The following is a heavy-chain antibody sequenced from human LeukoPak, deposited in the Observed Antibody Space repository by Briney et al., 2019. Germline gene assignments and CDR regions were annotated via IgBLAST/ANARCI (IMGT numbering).Heavy chain of an antibody. J-gene: IGHJ4*02. CDR3: ARDGITGYYYGYYFDY. V-gene: IGHV3-30-3*01. CDR2: ISYDGSNK. CDR1: GFTFSSYA. Sequence: GGSLRLSCAASGFTFSSYAMHWVRQAPGKGLEWVAVISYDGSNKCYADSVKGRFTISGDNSKNTLYLQMNSLRAEDTAVYYCARDGITGYYYGYYFDYWGQGTLVTVSS. D-gene: IGHD5-18*01.